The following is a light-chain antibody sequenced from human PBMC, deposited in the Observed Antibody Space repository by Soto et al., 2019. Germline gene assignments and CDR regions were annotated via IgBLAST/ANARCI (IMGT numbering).Light chain of an antibody. V-gene: IGKV1-33*01. J-gene: IGKJ2*02. Sequence: DIQMTQSPSSLSASIGDRVTITCQASQDISTYLNWYQQKPGKAPKLLIYDASNLETGVPSRFSGSGSGTDFTFTISSLQPEDIATYYCQQYDNLWTFGQGTKLEIK. CDR2: DAS. CDR1: QDISTY. CDR3: QQYDNLWT.